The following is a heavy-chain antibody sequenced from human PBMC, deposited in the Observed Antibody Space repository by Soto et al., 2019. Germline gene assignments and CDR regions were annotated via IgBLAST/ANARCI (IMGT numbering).Heavy chain of an antibody. CDR3: ANLVAACH. CDR1: GFSFSNNA. CDR2: ITRSGDDT. V-gene: IGHV3-23*04. D-gene: IGHD6-25*01. J-gene: IGHJ1*01. Sequence: DVQLVESGGGFAQPGVSLRLACAASGFSFSNNAMSWVRQSPGKGLEWVSSITRSGDDTHYSDSVKGRFTISRDTSKNILYLQMDSLRAEDTAIYSCANLVAACHWGQGTLVTVSS.